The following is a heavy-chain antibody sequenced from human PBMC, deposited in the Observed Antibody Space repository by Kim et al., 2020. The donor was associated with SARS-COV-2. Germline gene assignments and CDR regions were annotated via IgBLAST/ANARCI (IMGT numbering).Heavy chain of an antibody. CDR1: GFTFSSYW. D-gene: IGHD6-6*01. J-gene: IGHJ6*02. V-gene: IGHV3-7*03. CDR3: ARDLFDSSSSESHYYYYYGMDV. Sequence: GGSLRLSCAASGFTFSSYWMSWVRQAPGKGLEWVANIKQDGSEKYYVDSVKGRFTISRDNAKNSLYLQMNSLRAEDTAVCYCARDLFDSSSSESHYYYYYGMDVWGQGTTVTVSS. CDR2: IKQDGSEK.